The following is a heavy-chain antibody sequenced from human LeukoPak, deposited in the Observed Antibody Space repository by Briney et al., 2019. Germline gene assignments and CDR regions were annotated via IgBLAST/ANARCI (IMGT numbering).Heavy chain of an antibody. V-gene: IGHV4-4*02. D-gene: IGHD5-24*01. CDR1: GGSISSSNW. J-gene: IGHJ4*02. CDR3: ARDWGYNPEGLDY. CDR2: IYHSGST. Sequence: SGTLSLTCAVSGGSISSSNWWSWVRQPPGKGLEWIGEIYHSGSTNYNPSLKSRVTISVDKSKNQFSLKLSSVTAADTAVYYCARDWGYNPEGLDYWGQGTLVTVSS.